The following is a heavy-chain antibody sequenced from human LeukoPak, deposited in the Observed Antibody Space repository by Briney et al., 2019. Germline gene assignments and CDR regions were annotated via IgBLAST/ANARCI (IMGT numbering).Heavy chain of an antibody. CDR1: GFTFIKYS. CDR3: AKRSAESSGYFDY. CDR2: ITGSGAFT. Sequence: GALRLSCAASGFTFIKYSMTWVRQAPGKGLEWVSAITGSGAFTDYADSVQGRFTISRHNSKNTLYLQMNSLRAEDTAVYDCAKRSAESSGYFDYWGQGTLVTVSS. V-gene: IGHV3-23*01. J-gene: IGHJ4*02. D-gene: IGHD6-19*01.